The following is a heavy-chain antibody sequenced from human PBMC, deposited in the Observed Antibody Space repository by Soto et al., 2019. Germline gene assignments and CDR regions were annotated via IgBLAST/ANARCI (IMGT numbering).Heavy chain of an antibody. D-gene: IGHD1-26*01. Sequence: SGPTLVNPTETLTLTCTVSGFSLTDPIMSVSWFRQPPGKSLEWLAHIYSNDEEYYNTSLKSMLTVSRGTSKGQVVLTVTNLDPVDTATYLCARSQRVLVTFDSWGQGTLVTLSS. V-gene: IGHV2-26*01. CDR3: ARSQRVLVTFDS. CDR2: IYSNDEE. CDR1: GFSLTDPIMS. J-gene: IGHJ4*02.